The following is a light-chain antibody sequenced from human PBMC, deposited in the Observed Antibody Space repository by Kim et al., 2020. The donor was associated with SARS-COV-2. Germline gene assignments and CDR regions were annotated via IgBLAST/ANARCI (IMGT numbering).Light chain of an antibody. J-gene: IGLJ3*02. CDR1: SSDVGGYNY. Sequence: QSALTQPPSASGSPGQSVTISCTGTSSDVGGYNYVSWYQQHPGKAPKLMIYEVSKRPSGVRDRFSGSKSGNTASLTVSGLQAEDEADYYCSSYAGSNNVFGGGTQLTVL. CDR2: EVS. CDR3: SSYAGSNNV. V-gene: IGLV2-8*01.